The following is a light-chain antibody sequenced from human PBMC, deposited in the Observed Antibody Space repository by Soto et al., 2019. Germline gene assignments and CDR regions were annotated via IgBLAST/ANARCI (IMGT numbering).Light chain of an antibody. V-gene: IGLV4-69*01. Sequence: QLVLTQSPSASASLGASGKLTCTLSSGHRSYAIAWHQQQPEKGPRYLMKLNSDGSHSKGDGIPDRFSGSSSGAERYLTISSLQSEDEADYYCQTWGTGPVVFGGGTKLTVL. J-gene: IGLJ2*01. CDR2: LNSDGSH. CDR1: SGHRSYA. CDR3: QTWGTGPVV.